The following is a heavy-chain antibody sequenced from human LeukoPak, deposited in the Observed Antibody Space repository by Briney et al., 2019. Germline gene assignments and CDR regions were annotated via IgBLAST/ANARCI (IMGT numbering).Heavy chain of an antibody. CDR1: GFTFSSYW. Sequence: GGSPRLSCAASGFTFSSYWMHWVRQAPGKGLVWVSCIKGDGSSTSYADSVKGRFTISRDNVKNTLYLQMNSLRAEDTAVYYCARSFGDPGGYWGQGTLVTVSS. V-gene: IGHV3-74*01. D-gene: IGHD3-10*01. J-gene: IGHJ4*02. CDR3: ARSFGDPGGY. CDR2: IKGDGSST.